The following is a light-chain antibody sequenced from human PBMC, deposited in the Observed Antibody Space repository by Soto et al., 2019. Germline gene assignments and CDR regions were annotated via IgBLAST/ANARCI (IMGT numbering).Light chain of an antibody. V-gene: IGKV1-6*01. CDR2: AAS. CDR3: LQDYNDAWT. J-gene: IGKJ1*01. Sequence: AIQMTQSPSSLSASVGDRVTITCRASQGIRNDLGWYQQKPGKAPKLLIYAASSLQSGVPSRFSGSGSGTDFTLTNSSLQPEEHATYYRLQDYNDAWTFGQGTTVDIK. CDR1: QGIRND.